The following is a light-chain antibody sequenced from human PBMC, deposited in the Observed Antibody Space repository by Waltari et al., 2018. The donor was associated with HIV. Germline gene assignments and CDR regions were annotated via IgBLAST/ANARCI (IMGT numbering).Light chain of an antibody. V-gene: IGKV3-15*01. CDR2: EAS. CDR3: QQYYSWPRT. CDR1: HSVSSN. J-gene: IGKJ1*01. Sequence: TVMTQSPATLSVSPGERATLPCRASHSVSSNVDGYQQKFGQAPRLLIQEASTRAPGISARFSGSGYGTEFTLTVSGLQSSDSARYYCQQYYSWPRTFGPGTKVEV.